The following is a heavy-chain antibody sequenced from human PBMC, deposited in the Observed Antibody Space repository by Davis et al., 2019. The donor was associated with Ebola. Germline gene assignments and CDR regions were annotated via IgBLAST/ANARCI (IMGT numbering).Heavy chain of an antibody. Sequence: ESLKISCIVSDYSISSGYYWGWLRQPPGKGLEWIGYIYYSGSTNYNPSLKSRVTISVDTSKNQFSLKLSSVTAADTAVYYCARGNYDILTGYPFDYWGQGTLVTVSS. CDR1: DYSISSGYY. CDR3: ARGNYDILTGYPFDY. V-gene: IGHV4-61*01. J-gene: IGHJ4*02. CDR2: IYYSGST. D-gene: IGHD3-9*01.